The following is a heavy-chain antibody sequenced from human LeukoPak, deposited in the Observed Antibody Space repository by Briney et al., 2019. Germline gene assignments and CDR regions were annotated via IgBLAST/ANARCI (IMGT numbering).Heavy chain of an antibody. D-gene: IGHD5-24*01. Sequence: GGSLRLSCAASGFTFSDYYMSWIRLAPGKGLEWVSSISSSDNTIYYADSVKGRFAISRDNAKNSLYLQMKSLRAEDTAVYYCARGFYTYDQWGQGTLVTVSS. CDR1: GFTFSDYY. CDR2: ISSSDNTI. J-gene: IGHJ5*02. V-gene: IGHV3-11*04. CDR3: ARGFYTYDQ.